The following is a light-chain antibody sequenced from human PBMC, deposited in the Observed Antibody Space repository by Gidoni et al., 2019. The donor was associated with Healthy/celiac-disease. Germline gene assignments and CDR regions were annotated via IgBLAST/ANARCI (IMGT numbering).Light chain of an antibody. CDR3: QPRSNWPLS. CDR2: DAS. J-gene: IGKJ2*03. CDR1: QSVSSY. Sequence: EIVLTQSPATLSLSPGERATLSCRASQSVSSYLAWYQPKPGQAPRLLIYDASNRATGIPARFSGSGSGTDFTLTISSLEPEDFAVYYCQPRSNWPLSFGQGTKLEIK. V-gene: IGKV3-11*01.